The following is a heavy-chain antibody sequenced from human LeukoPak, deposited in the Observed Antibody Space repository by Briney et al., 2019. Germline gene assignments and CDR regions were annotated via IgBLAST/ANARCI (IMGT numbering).Heavy chain of an antibody. D-gene: IGHD3-10*01. CDR3: ARGWFGELLWSVDAFDI. V-gene: IGHV4-31*03. CDR1: GGSISSGDYY. Sequence: PSQTLSLTCTVSGGSISSGDYYWSWIRQHPGKGLEWIGYIYDSGSTNYNPSLKSRVTISVDTSKNQFSLKLNSVTAAETAVYYCARGWFGELLWSVDAFDIWGQGTMVTVSS. J-gene: IGHJ3*02. CDR2: IYDSGST.